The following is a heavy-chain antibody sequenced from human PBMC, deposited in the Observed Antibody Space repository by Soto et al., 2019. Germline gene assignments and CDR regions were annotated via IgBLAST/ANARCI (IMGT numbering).Heavy chain of an antibody. D-gene: IGHD2-21*01. CDR3: AGDPPLRHGLYYYGMDV. V-gene: IGHV1-69*13. Sequence: SVKVSCKASGGTFSSYAISWVRQAPGQGLEWMGGIIPIFGTANYAQKFQGRVTITADESTSTAYMELSSLRSEDTAVYYCAGDPPLRHGLYYYGMDVWGQGTTVTVSS. J-gene: IGHJ6*02. CDR1: GGTFSSYA. CDR2: IIPIFGTA.